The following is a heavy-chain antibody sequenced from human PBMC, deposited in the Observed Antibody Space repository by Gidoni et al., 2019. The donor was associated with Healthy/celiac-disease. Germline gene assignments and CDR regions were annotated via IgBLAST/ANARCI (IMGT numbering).Heavy chain of an antibody. CDR2: IYYSGST. D-gene: IGHD7-27*01. J-gene: IGHJ4*02. CDR3: ARHVSELGIHFDY. V-gene: IGHV4-39*01. CDR1: GGSISSSSYY. Sequence: QLQLQESGPGLVKPSETLSLTCTVSGGSISSSSYYWGWIRQPPGKGLEWIGSIYYSGSTYYNPSLKSRVTISVDTSKNQFSLKLSSVTAADTAVYYCARHVSELGIHFDYWGQGTLVTVSS.